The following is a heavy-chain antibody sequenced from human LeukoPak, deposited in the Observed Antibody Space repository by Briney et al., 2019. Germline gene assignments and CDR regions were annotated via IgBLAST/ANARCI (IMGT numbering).Heavy chain of an antibody. D-gene: IGHD1-26*01. J-gene: IGHJ4*02. Sequence: GGSLRLSCAASGFTFSSYGMPWVRQAPGKGLEWVAVISYDGSNKYYADSVKGRFTISRDNSKNTLYLQMNSLRAEDTAVYYCAKASGSFDYWGQGTLVTVSS. CDR2: ISYDGSNK. CDR3: AKASGSFDY. V-gene: IGHV3-30*18. CDR1: GFTFSSYG.